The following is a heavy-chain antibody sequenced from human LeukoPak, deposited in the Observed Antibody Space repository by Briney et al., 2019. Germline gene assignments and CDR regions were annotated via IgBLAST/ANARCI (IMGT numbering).Heavy chain of an antibody. D-gene: IGHD3-22*01. V-gene: IGHV4-30-4*01. J-gene: IGHJ4*02. CDR3: ARGTHYYDRPGFINLLDY. Sequence: SQTLSLTCSVSGGSITSGDYYWSWIRQPPGKGLEWIGNIDYSGSSYYNPSLKSRLTISVDTSENQFSLKLHSVAAADTAVYFCARGTHYYDRPGFINLLDYWGQGTLVTVSS. CDR2: IDYSGSS. CDR1: GGSITSGDYY.